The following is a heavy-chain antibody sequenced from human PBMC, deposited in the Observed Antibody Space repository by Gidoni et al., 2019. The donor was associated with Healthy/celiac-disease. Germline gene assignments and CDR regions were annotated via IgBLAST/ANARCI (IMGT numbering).Heavy chain of an antibody. Sequence: QVQLVESGGGVVQPGRSLRLSCAASGFTFSSYGMHWVRQAPGKGLEWVAVISYDVSNKYYADSVKGRFTISRDNSKNTLYLQMNSLRAEDTAVYYCAKDRFSWGELSLSFDYWGQGTLVTVSS. V-gene: IGHV3-30*18. CDR3: AKDRFSWGELSLSFDY. CDR2: ISYDVSNK. J-gene: IGHJ4*02. CDR1: GFTFSSYG. D-gene: IGHD3-16*02.